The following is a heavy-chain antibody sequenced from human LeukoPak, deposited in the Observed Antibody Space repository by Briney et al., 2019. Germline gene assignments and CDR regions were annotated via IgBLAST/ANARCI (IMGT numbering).Heavy chain of an antibody. J-gene: IGHJ3*02. V-gene: IGHV4-4*02. D-gene: IGHD3-16*01. CDR1: GGSISSSNW. CDR3: ARATFGSPGAFDI. CDR2: IYHSGST. Sequence: PSETLSLTCAVSGGSISSSNWWSWVRQPPGKGLEWIGEIYHSGSTNYNPSLKSRVTISVDKSKNQFSLKLSSVTAADTAVYYCARATFGSPGAFDIWGQGTMVTVSS.